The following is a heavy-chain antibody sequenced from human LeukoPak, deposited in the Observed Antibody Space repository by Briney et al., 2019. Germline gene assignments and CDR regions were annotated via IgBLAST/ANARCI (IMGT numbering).Heavy chain of an antibody. Sequence: GGPLRLSCAASGFTFSSYWMHWVRQAPGKGLVWVSRINSNGSSTSYADSVKGRFTISRDNAKNTLYLQMNRLRAEDTAVYYCARVGDGWRFRSGYAFDIWGQGTMVTVSS. D-gene: IGHD5-12*01. J-gene: IGHJ3*02. CDR3: ARVGDGWRFRSGYAFDI. V-gene: IGHV3-74*01. CDR1: GFTFSSYW. CDR2: INSNGSST.